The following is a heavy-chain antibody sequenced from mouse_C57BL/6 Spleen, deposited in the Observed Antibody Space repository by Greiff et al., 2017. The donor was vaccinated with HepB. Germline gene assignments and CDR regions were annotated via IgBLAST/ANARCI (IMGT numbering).Heavy chain of an antibody. J-gene: IGHJ1*03. CDR3: AREALITTVVDWYFDV. CDR2: IDPEDGET. D-gene: IGHD1-1*01. CDR1: GFNIKDYY. Sequence: EVKLQESGAELVKPGASVKLSCTASGFNIKDYYMHWVKQRTEQGLEWIGRIDPEDGETKYAPKFQGKATITADTSSNTAYLQLSSLTSEDTAVYYCAREALITTVVDWYFDVWGTGTTVTVSS. V-gene: IGHV14-2*01.